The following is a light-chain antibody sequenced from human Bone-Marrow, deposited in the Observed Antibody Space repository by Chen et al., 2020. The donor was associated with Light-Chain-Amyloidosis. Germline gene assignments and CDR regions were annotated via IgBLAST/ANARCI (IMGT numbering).Light chain of an antibody. CDR3: QVWDRSSDRPV. V-gene: IGLV3-21*02. CDR1: KIGSTS. CDR2: DDS. Sequence: SYVLTQPSSVSVAPGQTATIACGGNKIGSTSVHWYQQTPGHAPILVVYDDSDRPSGIPGRLSGSNSGNTATLTISRVEAGDEADYYCQVWDRSSDRPVFGGGTKLTVL. J-gene: IGLJ3*02.